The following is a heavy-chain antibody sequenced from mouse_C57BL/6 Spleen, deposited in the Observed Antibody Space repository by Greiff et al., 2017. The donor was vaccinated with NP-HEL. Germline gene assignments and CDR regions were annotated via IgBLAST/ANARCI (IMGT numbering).Heavy chain of an antibody. J-gene: IGHJ1*03. V-gene: IGHV5-15*01. CDR1: GFTFSDYG. Sequence: DVKLVESGGGLVQPGGSLKLSCAASGFTFSDYGMAWVRQAPRKGPEWVAFISNLAYSIYYADTVTGRFTISRENAKNTLYLEMSSLRSEDTAMYYCARPLLNYWYFDVWGTGTTVTVSS. CDR3: ARPLLNYWYFDV. D-gene: IGHD6-1*01. CDR2: ISNLAYSI.